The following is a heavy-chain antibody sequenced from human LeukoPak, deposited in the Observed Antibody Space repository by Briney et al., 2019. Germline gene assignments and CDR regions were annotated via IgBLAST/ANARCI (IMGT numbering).Heavy chain of an antibody. CDR1: GGSFSDYY. CDR2: INHSGST. Sequence: SETLSLTCAVYGGSFSDYYWSWIRQPPGKGLEWIGEINHSGSTNYNPSLKSRVTISVDTSKNQFSLNLSSVTAADTAVYYCARGPSSGYSYGWGQGTLVTVSS. D-gene: IGHD5-18*01. J-gene: IGHJ4*02. CDR3: ARGPSSGYSYG. V-gene: IGHV4-34*01.